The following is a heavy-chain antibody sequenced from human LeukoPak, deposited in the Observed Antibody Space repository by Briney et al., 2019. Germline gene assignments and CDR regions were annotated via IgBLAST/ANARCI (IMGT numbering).Heavy chain of an antibody. CDR3: ARTSHYCSSTSCYFDP. V-gene: IGHV3-21*01. CDR1: GFTFSSYS. Sequence: GGSLRLSCAASGFTFSSYSMNWVRQAPGKGLEWVSSISSSSSYIYYADSVKGRFTISRDNAKNSLYLQMNSLRAEDTAVYYCARTSHYCSSTSCYFDPWGQGTLVTVSS. CDR2: ISSSSSYI. D-gene: IGHD2-2*01. J-gene: IGHJ5*02.